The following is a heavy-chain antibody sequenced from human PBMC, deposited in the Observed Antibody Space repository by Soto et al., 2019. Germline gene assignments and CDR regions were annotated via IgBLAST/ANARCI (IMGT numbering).Heavy chain of an antibody. CDR2: ISGSGGST. D-gene: IGHD6-13*01. V-gene: IGHV3-23*01. CDR3: AKDPPPYSSSWYVGYFQH. CDR1: GFTFSSYA. Sequence: PGGSRRLSCAASGFTFSSYAMSWVRQAPGKGLEWVSAISGSGGSTYYADSVKGRFTISRDNSKNTLYLQMNSLRAEDTAVYYCAKDPPPYSSSWYVGYFQHWGQGTLVTVSS. J-gene: IGHJ1*01.